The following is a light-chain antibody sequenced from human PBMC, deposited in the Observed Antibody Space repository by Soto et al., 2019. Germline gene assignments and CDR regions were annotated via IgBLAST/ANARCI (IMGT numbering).Light chain of an antibody. CDR2: AAS. Sequence: DIQMTQSPSSLSASVGDRFTITCRASQSISSYLNWYQQKPGKAPNLLIYAASSLQSGVPSRFSGSGSGTDFTLTINSLQPEDFATYYRQQSNSAPRTFGQGTKVDIK. CDR1: QSISSY. V-gene: IGKV1-39*01. J-gene: IGKJ1*01. CDR3: QQSNSAPRT.